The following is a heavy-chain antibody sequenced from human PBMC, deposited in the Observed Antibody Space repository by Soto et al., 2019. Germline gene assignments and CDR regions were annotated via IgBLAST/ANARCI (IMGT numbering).Heavy chain of an antibody. J-gene: IGHJ4*02. CDR1: GGSISSHY. V-gene: IGHV4-59*11. CDR3: ATRPPGQTFFGVFDF. CDR2: VYHSGTT. D-gene: IGHD3-10*01. Sequence: PSETLSLTCSVSGGSISSHYWSWIRQSPGKGPEWIGYVYHSGTTNYNPSLESRVTMSLDTSKNQFSLKLNAVTAADTAVYYCATRPPGQTFFGVFDFWSQGTLVTVS.